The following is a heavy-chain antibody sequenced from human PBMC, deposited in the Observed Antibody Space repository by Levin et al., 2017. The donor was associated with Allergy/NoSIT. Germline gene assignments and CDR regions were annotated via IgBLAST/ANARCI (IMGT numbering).Heavy chain of an antibody. CDR1: GFTFDDYA. J-gene: IGHJ3*02. Sequence: PGGSLRLSCAASGFTFDDYAMHWVRQAPGKGLEWVSGISWNSGSIGYADSVKGRFTISRDNATNSPYLQMNSLRTEDTALYYCARGNIGLPDAFDIWGQGTMVIVSS. V-gene: IGHV3-9*01. D-gene: IGHD3-10*01. CDR3: ARGNIGLPDAFDI. CDR2: ISWNSGSI.